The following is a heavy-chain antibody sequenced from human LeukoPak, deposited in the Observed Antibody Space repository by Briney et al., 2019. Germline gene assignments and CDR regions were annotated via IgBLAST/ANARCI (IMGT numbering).Heavy chain of an antibody. CDR2: MNPNSGNT. J-gene: IGHJ4*02. CDR3: ARTNYCSSTSCYPDY. D-gene: IGHD2-2*01. V-gene: IGHV1-8*01. CDR1: GYTFTSYD. Sequence: ASVKVSCKASGYTFTSYDINWVRQAPGQGLEWMGWMNPNSGNTGYAQKFQGRVTMTRNTSISTAYMELSSLRSEDTAVYYCARTNYCSSTSCYPDYWGQGTLATVSS.